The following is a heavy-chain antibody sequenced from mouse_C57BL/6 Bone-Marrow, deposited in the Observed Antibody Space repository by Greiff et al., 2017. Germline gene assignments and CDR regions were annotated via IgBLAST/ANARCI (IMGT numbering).Heavy chain of an antibody. Sequence: VQLQQSGAELVKPGASVKISCKASGYAFSSYWMNWVKQRPGKGLEWIGQIYPGDGDTNYNGKFKGKATLTADKSSSTAYMQLSSLTSEDSAVYFCARKGGTTVVNYYAMDYWGQGTSVTVSS. D-gene: IGHD1-1*01. CDR2: IYPGDGDT. CDR3: ARKGGTTVVNYYAMDY. J-gene: IGHJ4*01. CDR1: GYAFSSYW. V-gene: IGHV1-80*01.